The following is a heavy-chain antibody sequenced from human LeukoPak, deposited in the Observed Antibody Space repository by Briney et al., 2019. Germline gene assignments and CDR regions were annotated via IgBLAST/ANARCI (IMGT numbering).Heavy chain of an antibody. CDR2: VSSSSSYI. CDR3: AREGRWPNWFDY. D-gene: IGHD5-24*01. V-gene: IGHV3-21*01. Sequence: GGSLRLSCAAYGFTFSSYSMNWVRQAPGKGLEWVSSVSSSSSYIYYADSVKGRFTISRDNAKNSLYLQMNSLRAEDTAVYYCAREGRWPNWFDYWGQGILVTVSS. J-gene: IGHJ4*02. CDR1: GFTFSSYS.